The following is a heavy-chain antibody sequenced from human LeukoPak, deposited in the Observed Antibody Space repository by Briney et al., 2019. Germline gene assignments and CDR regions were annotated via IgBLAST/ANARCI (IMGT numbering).Heavy chain of an antibody. J-gene: IGHJ3*02. Sequence: SETLSLTCSVSGDSVSRSDSYWDWIRQSPGKGLEWIGTIYYSGRTYYSPSLKSRVTMSVDPSNNQFSLNLRSVTAADTAVYYCARPRKRRDGWTVVDAFDIWGQGTMVTVSS. V-gene: IGHV4-39*01. CDR1: GDSVSRSDSY. CDR2: IYYSGRT. CDR3: ARPRKRRDGWTVVDAFDI. D-gene: IGHD5-24*01.